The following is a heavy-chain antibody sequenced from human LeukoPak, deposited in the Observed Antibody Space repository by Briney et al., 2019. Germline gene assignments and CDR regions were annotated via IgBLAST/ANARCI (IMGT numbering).Heavy chain of an antibody. V-gene: IGHV4-38-2*02. Sequence: PSETLSLTCTVSGYSISSGYYWGWIRQPPGKGLEWIGSIYHSGSTYYNPSLRSRVTISVDTSKNQFSLKLSSVTAADTAVYYCASDSIAALGLYAFDIWGQGTMVTVSS. D-gene: IGHD6-6*01. CDR2: IYHSGST. J-gene: IGHJ3*02. CDR1: GYSISSGYY. CDR3: ASDSIAALGLYAFDI.